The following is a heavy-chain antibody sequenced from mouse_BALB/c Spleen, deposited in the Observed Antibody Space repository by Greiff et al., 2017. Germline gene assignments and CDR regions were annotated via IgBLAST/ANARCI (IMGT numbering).Heavy chain of an antibody. D-gene: IGHD1-1*01. CDR2: IWAGGST. CDR1: GFSLTSYG. V-gene: IGHV2-9*02. CDR3: ARGTTVVGYDFDY. J-gene: IGHJ2*01. Sequence: VQLQQSGPGLVAPSQSLSITCTVSGFSLTSYGVHWVRQPPGKGLEWLGVIWAGGSTNYYSALMFRLSISKDNSKSQVFLIMSRLQTDDTAMYYCARGTTVVGYDFDYWGQGTTLTVSS.